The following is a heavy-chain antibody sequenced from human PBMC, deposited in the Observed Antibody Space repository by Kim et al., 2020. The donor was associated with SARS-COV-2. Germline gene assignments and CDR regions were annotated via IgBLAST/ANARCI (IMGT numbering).Heavy chain of an antibody. J-gene: IGHJ6*03. D-gene: IGHD3-3*01. CDR3: ARLYYDFWSGYSSLGYYYYMDV. V-gene: IGHV1-8*01. CDR1: GYTFTSYD. CDR2: MNPNSGNT. Sequence: ASVKVSCKASGYTFTSYDINWVRQATGQGLEWMGWMNPNSGNTGYAQKFQGRVTMTRNTSISTAYMELSSLRSEDTAVYYCARLYYDFWSGYSSLGYYYYMDVWGKGTTVTVSS.